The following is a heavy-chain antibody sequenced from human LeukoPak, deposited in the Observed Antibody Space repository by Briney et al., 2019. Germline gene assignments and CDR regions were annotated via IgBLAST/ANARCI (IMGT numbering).Heavy chain of an antibody. V-gene: IGHV1-2*02. CDR3: ARGEAIVGGTIDY. J-gene: IGHJ4*02. Sequence: ASVKVSCKASGYTFTGYYMHWVRQAPGQGLEWMGWINPNSGGTNYAQKFQGRVTMTRDTSISKAYMELSRLRSDDTAVYYCARGEAIVGGTIDYWGQGTLVTVSS. D-gene: IGHD1-26*01. CDR2: INPNSGGT. CDR1: GYTFTGYY.